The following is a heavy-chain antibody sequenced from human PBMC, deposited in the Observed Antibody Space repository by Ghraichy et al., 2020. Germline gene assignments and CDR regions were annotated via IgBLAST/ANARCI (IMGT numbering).Heavy chain of an antibody. CDR1: GFTFSSYA. CDR2: ISYSGDST. Sequence: GGSLRLSCAASGFTFSSYAMSWVRQAPGKGLEWVSVISYSGDSTYYADSVKGRFTISRDNSKNTLYLQMNRLRAEDTAVYYCAKEYTNGFTGHYHFDYWGQGTLVTVSS. CDR3: AKEYTNGFTGHYHFDY. D-gene: IGHD5-18*01. J-gene: IGHJ4*02. V-gene: IGHV3-23*01.